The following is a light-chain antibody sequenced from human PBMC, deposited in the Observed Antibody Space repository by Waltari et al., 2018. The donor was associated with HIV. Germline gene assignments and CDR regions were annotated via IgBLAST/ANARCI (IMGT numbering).Light chain of an antibody. CDR1: NVGSKD. V-gene: IGLV3-21*02. CDR2: DDR. Sequence: SSVLTQPPSVSVDPGQTVSMNCEGNNVGSKDVQWYQQKPGTAPVLVVYDDRDRASRIPERFSGAKAWTTATLSISRVEGGDGADYYCQVWDIISAYGIFCGGTKLTVL. J-gene: IGLJ2*01. CDR3: QVWDIISAYGI.